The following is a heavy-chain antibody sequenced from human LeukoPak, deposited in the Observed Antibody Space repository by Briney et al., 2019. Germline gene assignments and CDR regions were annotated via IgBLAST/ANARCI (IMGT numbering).Heavy chain of an antibody. CDR3: ARDRRFNGMDV. CDR2: IYYSEST. V-gene: IGHV4-59*01. D-gene: IGHD3-3*01. CDR1: GGSLSGYY. Sequence: SETLSLTCIVSGGSLSGYYWSWVRHPPGKGVEWIWDIYYSESTNYNPSLKSRVTIAVDTSKNQFSLNWISVTAADTSVYYCARDRRFNGMDVWGQGTTVTVSS. J-gene: IGHJ6*02.